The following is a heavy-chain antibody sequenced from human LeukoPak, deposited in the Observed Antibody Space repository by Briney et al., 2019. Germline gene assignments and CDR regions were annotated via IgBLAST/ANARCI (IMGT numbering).Heavy chain of an antibody. CDR3: ARGIYGSGSYYLGPYYMGV. CDR1: GYTFTSYG. V-gene: IGHV1-18*01. CDR2: ISAYNGNT. Sequence: GASVKVSCKASGYTFTSYGISWVRQAPGQGLEWMGWISAYNGNTNYAQKLQGRVTMTTDTSTSTAYMELRSLRSDDTAVYYCARGIYGSGSYYLGPYYMGVWGKGTTVTVSS. D-gene: IGHD3-10*01. J-gene: IGHJ6*03.